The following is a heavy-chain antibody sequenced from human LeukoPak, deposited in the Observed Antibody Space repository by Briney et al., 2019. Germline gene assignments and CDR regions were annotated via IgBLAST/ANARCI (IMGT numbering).Heavy chain of an antibody. CDR2: FDPEDGET. D-gene: IGHD4-23*01. CDR3: ATLSATVVSPGVY. J-gene: IGHJ4*02. Sequence: ASVTVSCKVSGYTLTELSMHWVRQAPGKGLEWMGGFDPEDGETIYAQKFLGRVTMTEDTSTDTAYMDLNSLRSEETAVYYCATLSATVVSPGVYWGQGTLVTVSS. V-gene: IGHV1-24*01. CDR1: GYTLTELS.